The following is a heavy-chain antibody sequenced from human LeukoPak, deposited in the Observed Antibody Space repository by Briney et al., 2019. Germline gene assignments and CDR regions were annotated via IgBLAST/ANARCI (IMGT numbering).Heavy chain of an antibody. J-gene: IGHJ3*02. CDR2: ISSSGSTI. CDR3: AREAAIFYCSSTSCYAFDI. Sequence: PGGSLRLSCAASGFTFSDYYMSWIRQAPGKGLEWVSYISSSGSTIYYADSVKGRFTISRDNAKNSLYLQMNSLRAEDTAVYYCAREAAIFYCSSTSCYAFDIWGQGTMVTVSS. D-gene: IGHD2-2*01. V-gene: IGHV3-11*01. CDR1: GFTFSDYY.